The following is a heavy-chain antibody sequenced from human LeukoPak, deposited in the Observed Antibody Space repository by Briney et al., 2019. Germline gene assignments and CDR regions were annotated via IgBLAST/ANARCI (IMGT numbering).Heavy chain of an antibody. Sequence: PGGSLRLSCAASGFTFSSYEMNWVRQAPGKGLEWVSYISSSGSTIYYADSVKGRFTISRDNAKNSLYLQMNSLRAEDTAVYYCARGGVAGPRDYWGQGNLVTVSS. D-gene: IGHD6-19*01. CDR2: ISSSGSTI. V-gene: IGHV3-48*03. CDR1: GFTFSSYE. J-gene: IGHJ4*02. CDR3: ARGGVAGPRDY.